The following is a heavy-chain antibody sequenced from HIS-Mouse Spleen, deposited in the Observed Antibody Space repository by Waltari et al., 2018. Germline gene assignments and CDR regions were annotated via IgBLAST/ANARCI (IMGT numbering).Heavy chain of an antibody. J-gene: IGHJ4*02. CDR2: IDWDDDK. V-gene: IGHV2-70*15. Sequence: QVTLRESGPALVKPTQTLTLTCTFSGFSLSTSGMCVSWIRQPPGKALEWLARIDWDDDKYYIKSLKTRLTISRDTSKNQVVLTMTNMDPLDTDTYYCARIAEGYTSGWYAFDYWGQGTLVTVSS. CDR3: ARIAEGYTSGWYAFDY. D-gene: IGHD6-19*01. CDR1: GFSLSTSGMC.